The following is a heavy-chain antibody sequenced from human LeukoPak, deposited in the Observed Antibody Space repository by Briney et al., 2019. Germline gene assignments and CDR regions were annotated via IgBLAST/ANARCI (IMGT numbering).Heavy chain of an antibody. CDR3: ASLIELGMARY. J-gene: IGHJ4*02. Sequence: EWIGSFYYTGDTYYNPSLKSRVTISADTSKNQFSLKLNYVTAADTAVYYCASLIELGMARYWGQGTLVTVSS. D-gene: IGHD7-27*01. CDR2: FYYTGDT. V-gene: IGHV4-39*07.